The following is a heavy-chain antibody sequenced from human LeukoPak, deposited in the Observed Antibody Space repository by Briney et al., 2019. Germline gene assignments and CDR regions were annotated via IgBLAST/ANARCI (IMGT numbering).Heavy chain of an antibody. CDR1: GFTFSSYS. CDR3: ARDSSSWYLSYYFDY. CDR2: ISSSSSYI. D-gene: IGHD6-13*01. J-gene: IGHJ4*02. Sequence: GGSLRLSCAASGFTFSSYSMNWVRQAPGKGLEWVSSISSSSSYIYYADSVKGRFTISRDNAKNSLYLQMNSLRAEDTAVYYCARDSSSWYLSYYFDYWGQGTPVTVSS. V-gene: IGHV3-21*01.